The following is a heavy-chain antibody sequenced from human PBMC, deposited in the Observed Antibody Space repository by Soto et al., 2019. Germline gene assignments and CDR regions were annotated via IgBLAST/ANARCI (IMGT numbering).Heavy chain of an antibody. CDR2: ISASGDGT. Sequence: QPGGSLRLSCAASGFTFSIYAMNWVRQAPGKGLESFSSISASGDGTYYADSVKGRFTISRDNSKNTLYLQMNSLRAEDTAVYYCAKVMSVTTSYWYGLDVWGQGTTVTVSS. V-gene: IGHV3-23*01. CDR3: AKVMSVTTSYWYGLDV. D-gene: IGHD4-4*01. CDR1: GFTFSIYA. J-gene: IGHJ6*02.